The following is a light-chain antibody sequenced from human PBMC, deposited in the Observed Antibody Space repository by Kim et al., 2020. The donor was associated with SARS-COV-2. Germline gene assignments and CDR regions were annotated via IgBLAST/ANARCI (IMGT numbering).Light chain of an antibody. V-gene: IGLV3-19*01. CDR3: TSRGSNDNVL. CDR2: GKN. Sequence: VSLQKAVRITCQGDSLRSYDASWYQQTAQHAPIVVFDGKNNRPSGIPDRFSCSSAGDTASLTIAGTPAGDEADYYCTSRGSNDNVLFGGGTQLTVL. J-gene: IGLJ2*01. CDR1: SLRSYD.